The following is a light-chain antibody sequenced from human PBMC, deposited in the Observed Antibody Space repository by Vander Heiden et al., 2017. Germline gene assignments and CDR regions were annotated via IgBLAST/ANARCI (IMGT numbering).Light chain of an antibody. CDR3: QSYDSSLSRV. CDR1: SSNIGAGYD. J-gene: IGLJ3*02. V-gene: IGLV1-40*01. Sequence: QSVLTQPPSVSGAPGQTVTISCTGSSSNIGAGYDVHWYQLLPGTAPKLLIYADNKRPSGVPDRFSGSKSATSASLAITGLQAEDEADYYCQSYDSSLSRVFGGGTKLTVL. CDR2: ADN.